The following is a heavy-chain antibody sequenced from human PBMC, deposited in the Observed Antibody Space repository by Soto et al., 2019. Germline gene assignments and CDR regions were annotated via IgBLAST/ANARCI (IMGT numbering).Heavy chain of an antibody. V-gene: IGHV4-39*01. CDR2: INYSGTA. Sequence: QVELQQSGPGVVRPSETLSLTCSVSGASISKTSSYWGWIRQPPGKGLEWIGSINYSGTAYYSPSLRSRATLSVDTSANQFSLRLMSVTAADTAFCFCVRRVNIPSWYFDLWGREKPVIVSS. D-gene: IGHD2-21*01. CDR3: VRRVNIPSWYFDL. J-gene: IGHJ2*01. CDR1: GASISKTSSY.